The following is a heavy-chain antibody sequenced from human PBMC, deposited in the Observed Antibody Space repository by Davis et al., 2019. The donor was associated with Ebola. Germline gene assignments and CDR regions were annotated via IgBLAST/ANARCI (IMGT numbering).Heavy chain of an antibody. V-gene: IGHV3-53*04. Sequence: GESLKISCAASGFTVSSNYMSWVRQAPGKGLEWVSVIYSGGSTYYADSVKGRFTISRHNSKNTLYLQMNSLRAEDTAVYYCARGYGAVTAFDIWGQGTMVTVSS. D-gene: IGHD6-19*01. CDR1: GFTVSSNY. CDR3: ARGYGAVTAFDI. J-gene: IGHJ3*02. CDR2: IYSGGST.